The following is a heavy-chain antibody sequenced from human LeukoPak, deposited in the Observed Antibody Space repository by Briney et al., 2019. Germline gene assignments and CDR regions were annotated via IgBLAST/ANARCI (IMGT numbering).Heavy chain of an antibody. CDR3: AREGVIDDSSGYYHPFDY. Sequence: SETLSLTCAVYGGSFSGYYWSWIRQPPGKGLEWLGEINHSGSTNYNPSLKSRVTISVDTSKNQFSLKLSSVTAADTAVYYCAREGVIDDSSGYYHPFDYWGQGTLVTVSS. D-gene: IGHD3-22*01. J-gene: IGHJ4*02. CDR2: INHSGST. CDR1: GGSFSGYY. V-gene: IGHV4-34*01.